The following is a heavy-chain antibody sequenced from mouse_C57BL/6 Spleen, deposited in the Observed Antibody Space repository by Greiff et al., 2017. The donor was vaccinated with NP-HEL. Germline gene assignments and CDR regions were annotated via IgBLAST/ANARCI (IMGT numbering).Heavy chain of an antibody. D-gene: IGHD2-4*01. Sequence: QVHVKQSGPELVKPGASVKISCKASGYAFSSSWMNWVKQRPGKGLEWIGRIYPGDGDTNYNGKFKGKATLTADKSSSTAYMQLSSLTSEDSAVYFCATGDYDGFDYWGQGTTLTVSS. CDR3: ATGDYDGFDY. CDR1: GYAFSSSW. V-gene: IGHV1-82*01. CDR2: IYPGDGDT. J-gene: IGHJ2*01.